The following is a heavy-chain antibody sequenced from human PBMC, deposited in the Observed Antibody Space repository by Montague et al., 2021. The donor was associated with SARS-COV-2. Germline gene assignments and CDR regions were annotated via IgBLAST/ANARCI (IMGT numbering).Heavy chain of an antibody. D-gene: IGHD3-9*01. J-gene: IGHJ3*02. V-gene: IGHV4-34*01. CDR3: AKTGGFSEILADYDNPRDVPVGYRQKDVQPPRWGFDI. CDR1: GGSFSGSF. Sequence: SETLSLTCAVYGGSFSGSFWTWIRQPPGKGLEWLGEINHRGTTKYNPSVESRVLMSIDTSKNQFALRLTSVTVADTAVYYCAKTGGFSEILADYDNPRDVPVGYRQKDVQPPRWGFDIWGQGNMVTVSS. CDR2: INHRGTT.